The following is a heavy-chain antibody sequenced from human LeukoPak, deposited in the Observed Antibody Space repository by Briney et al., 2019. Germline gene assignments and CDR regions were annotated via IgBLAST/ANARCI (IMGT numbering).Heavy chain of an antibody. D-gene: IGHD2-15*01. CDR2: INHSGST. CDR1: GGSFSGYY. CDR3: ARVLTYCSGGRCYSSRFDP. J-gene: IGHJ5*02. V-gene: IGHV4-34*01. Sequence: PSETLSLTCAVYGGSFSGYYWSWIRQPPGKGLEWIGEINHSGSTNYNPSLKSRVTMSVDTSKNQFSLKLSSVTAADTAVYYCARVLTYCSGGRCYSSRFDPWGQGILVTVSS.